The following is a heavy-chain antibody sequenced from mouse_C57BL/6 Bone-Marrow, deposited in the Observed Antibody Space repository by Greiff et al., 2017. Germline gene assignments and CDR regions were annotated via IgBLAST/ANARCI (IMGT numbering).Heavy chain of an antibody. D-gene: IGHD4-1*01. CDR3: AKLDPFAY. CDR2: IYPRSGNT. V-gene: IGHV1-81*01. CDR1: GYTFTSYG. Sequence: VQLQQSGAELARPGASVKLSCKASGYTFTSYGISWVKQRTGQGLEWIGEIYPRSGNTYYNEKFKGKATLTADKSSSTAYMELRSLTSEDSAVYFRAKLDPFAYWGQGTLVTVSA. J-gene: IGHJ3*01.